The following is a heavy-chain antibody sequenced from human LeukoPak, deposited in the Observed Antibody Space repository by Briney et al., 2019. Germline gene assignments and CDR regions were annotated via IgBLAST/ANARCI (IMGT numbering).Heavy chain of an antibody. CDR3: ARGYCRGTSCNRYTFDM. Sequence: SETLSLTCTVSDGSISSYYWSWIRQSPGKGLEWIGYIYYSGSTNCNPSLKSRVTISVDTSKNQFSLKLSSVTAADTAVYYCARGYCRGTSCNRYTFDMWGQGTMVTVSS. CDR2: IYYSGST. J-gene: IGHJ3*02. CDR1: DGSISSYY. V-gene: IGHV4-59*01. D-gene: IGHD2-2*01.